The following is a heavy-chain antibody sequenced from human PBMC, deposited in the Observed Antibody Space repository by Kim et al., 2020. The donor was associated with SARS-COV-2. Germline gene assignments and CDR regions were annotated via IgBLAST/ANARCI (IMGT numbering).Heavy chain of an antibody. V-gene: IGHV6-1*01. J-gene: IGHJ4*02. Sequence: VKSRITINPDTSKNQFSLQLNSVTPEDTAVYYCARDQNWGIAVAGKNFDYWGQGTLVTVSS. D-gene: IGHD6-19*01. CDR3: ARDQNWGIAVAGKNFDY.